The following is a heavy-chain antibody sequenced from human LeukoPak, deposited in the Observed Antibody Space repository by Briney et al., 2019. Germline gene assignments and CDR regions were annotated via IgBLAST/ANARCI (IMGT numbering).Heavy chain of an antibody. CDR2: ISYDGSNK. J-gene: IGHJ4*02. D-gene: IGHD2-15*01. V-gene: IGHV3-30*18. Sequence: GGSLRLSCAASGFTFSSYGMHWVRQASAKGLEWVAVISYDGSNKYYADSVKGRFTNSRDNSKNTLYLQMNSLRAEDTAVYYCAKDRGYCSGGSCATIVYYFDYWGQGSLVTVSS. CDR1: GFTFSSYG. CDR3: AKDRGYCSGGSCATIVYYFDY.